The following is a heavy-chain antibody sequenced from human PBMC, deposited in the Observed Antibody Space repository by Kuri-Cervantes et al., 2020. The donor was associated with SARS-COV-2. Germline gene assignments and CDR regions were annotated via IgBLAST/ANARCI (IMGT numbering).Heavy chain of an antibody. V-gene: IGHV5-51*01. CDR2: IYPGDSDT. CDR3: ARVSTIFGVALYGYYYMDV. D-gene: IGHD3-3*01. J-gene: IGHJ6*03. CDR1: GYSFTSYW. Sequence: GGSLRLSCKGSGYSFTSYWIGWVRQMPGKGLEWMGIIYPGDSDTRYSPSFQGQVTISADKSISTAYLQWSSLKASDTAMYYCARVSTIFGVALYGYYYMDVWGKGTTVTVSS.